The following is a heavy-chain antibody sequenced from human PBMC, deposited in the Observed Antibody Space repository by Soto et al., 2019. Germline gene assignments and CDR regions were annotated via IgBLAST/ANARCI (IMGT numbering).Heavy chain of an antibody. Sequence: EVQLVESGGGLVKPGGSLRLSCAASGFTFSNAWMNWVRQAPGKGLEWVGRIKSKTDAGTTDYTAPVKGRFTISRDDSKNTLYLQMNSLKTEDTAVYYLTTLMTTGTGHAFDIWGQGTMVTVSS. V-gene: IGHV3-15*01. J-gene: IGHJ3*02. CDR1: GFTFSNAW. D-gene: IGHD4-17*01. CDR3: TTLMTTGTGHAFDI. CDR2: IKSKTDAGTT.